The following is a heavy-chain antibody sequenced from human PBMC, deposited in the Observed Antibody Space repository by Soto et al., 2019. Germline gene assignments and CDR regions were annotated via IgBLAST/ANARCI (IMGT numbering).Heavy chain of an antibody. Sequence: SETLSLTCAVYGGCFSGYYWSCSRQPPGKGLEWIGEINHSGSTNYNPSLKSRVTISVDTSKNQFSLKLSSVTAADTAVYYCARGQTYYDFWXGYSRGSRNRTNWFAPWGQGTMVNVS. CDR1: GGCFSGYY. CDR2: INHSGST. V-gene: IGHV4-34*01. D-gene: IGHD3-3*01. CDR3: ARGQTYYDFWXGYSRGSRNRTNWFAP. J-gene: IGHJ5*02.